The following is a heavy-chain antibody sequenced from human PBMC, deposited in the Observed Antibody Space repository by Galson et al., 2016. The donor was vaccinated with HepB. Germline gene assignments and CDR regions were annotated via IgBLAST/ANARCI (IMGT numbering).Heavy chain of an antibody. D-gene: IGHD5-12*01. CDR2: VFFSDIT. J-gene: IGHJ4*02. CDR1: DDSIGTYY. V-gene: IGHV4-59*12. CDR3: ARGMSKTWLVDS. Sequence: SETLSLTCTVSDDSIGTYYWNWIRQSPGKGLKWIGYVFFSDITAYNPSLNSRVTLSLDTSKNQISLELRSVTTADTATYYCARGMSKTWLVDSWGRGTLVTVSS.